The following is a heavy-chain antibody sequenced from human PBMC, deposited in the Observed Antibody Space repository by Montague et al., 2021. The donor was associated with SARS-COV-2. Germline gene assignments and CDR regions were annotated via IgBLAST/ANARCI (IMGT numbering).Heavy chain of an antibody. V-gene: IGHV4-34*01. D-gene: IGHD4/OR15-4a*01. Sequence: SETLSLTCAVYGGSFSDYHWTWIRQPPGKGLEWIGEIHHSGSTNYNPSLKSRVTMSVDRSKNHFSLRLSSVTAADTAMYYCASGGYGGWTGYYFDYWGQGTLVTVSS. CDR1: GGSFSDYH. J-gene: IGHJ4*02. CDR3: ASGGYGGWTGYYFDY. CDR2: IHHSGST.